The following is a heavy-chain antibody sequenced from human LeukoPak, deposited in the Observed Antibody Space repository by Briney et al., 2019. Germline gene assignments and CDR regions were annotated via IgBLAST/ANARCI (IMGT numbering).Heavy chain of an antibody. CDR1: GGSFSGYY. D-gene: IGHD6-6*01. CDR3: ARERVEYSSSSFDY. CDR2: INHSGST. V-gene: IGHV4-34*01. Sequence: SETLSLTCAVYGGSFSGYYWSWIRQPPGKGLEWIGEINHSGSTNYNPSLKSRVTISVDTSKNQFSLKLSSVTAADTAVYCCARERVEYSSSSFDYWGQGTLVTVSS. J-gene: IGHJ4*02.